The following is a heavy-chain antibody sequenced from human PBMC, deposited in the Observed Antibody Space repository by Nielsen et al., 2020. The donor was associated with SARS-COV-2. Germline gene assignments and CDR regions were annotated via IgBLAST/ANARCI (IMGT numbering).Heavy chain of an antibody. CDR3: ASRFLVVFRFDH. Sequence: SETLSLTCAVCGGSISSSNGWSWIRQPPGKGLEWIGEINHSGSTNYNPSLKSRVTISVDTSKNQFSLKLCSVTAADTAVYYCASRFLVVFRFDHWGQGTLVTVSS. V-gene: IGHV4-4*02. D-gene: IGHD3-9*01. J-gene: IGHJ5*02. CDR1: GGSISSSNG. CDR2: INHSGST.